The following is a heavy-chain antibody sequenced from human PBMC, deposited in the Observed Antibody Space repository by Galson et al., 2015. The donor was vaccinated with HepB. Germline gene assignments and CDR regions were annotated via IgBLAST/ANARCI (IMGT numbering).Heavy chain of an antibody. V-gene: IGHV1-8*01. D-gene: IGHD6-13*01. Sequence: SVKVSCKASGYTFTSYDINWVRQATGQGLEWMGWMNPNSANTGYAQKFQGRVTMTRDTSITTAYMVFSSLRSVDTAVYYCARVEIAAAGSPPSFSGMDVWGQGTTVTVSS. CDR2: MNPNSANT. J-gene: IGHJ6*02. CDR1: GYTFTSYD. CDR3: ARVEIAAAGSPPSFSGMDV.